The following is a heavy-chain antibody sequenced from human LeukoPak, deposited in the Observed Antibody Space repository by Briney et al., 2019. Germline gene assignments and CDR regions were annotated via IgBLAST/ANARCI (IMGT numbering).Heavy chain of an antibody. CDR3: ARANYDLDAFDI. CDR1: GGTFSSYA. D-gene: IGHD3-22*01. V-gene: IGHV1-69*06. Sequence: ASVKVSCKASGGTFSSYAISWVRQAPGQGLEWMGGIIPIFGTANYAQKSLGRVTITADKSTSTAYMELSSLRSEDTAVYYCARANYDLDAFDIWGQGTMVTVSS. CDR2: IIPIFGTA. J-gene: IGHJ3*02.